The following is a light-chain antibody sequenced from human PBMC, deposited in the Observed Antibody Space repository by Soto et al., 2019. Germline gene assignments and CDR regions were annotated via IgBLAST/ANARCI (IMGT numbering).Light chain of an antibody. CDR1: QSVGSY. CDR3: QQRKNWQVT. J-gene: IGKJ5*01. CDR2: DAS. Sequence: ERVLTQAPGTLSLSPGERATLCFRASQSVGSYLAWYQQKPGQAPRLLIYDASNRATGIPARFSGSGSGTDFTLTISSLEPEDFAVYYCQQRKNWQVTFGQGTRLEIK. V-gene: IGKV3-11*01.